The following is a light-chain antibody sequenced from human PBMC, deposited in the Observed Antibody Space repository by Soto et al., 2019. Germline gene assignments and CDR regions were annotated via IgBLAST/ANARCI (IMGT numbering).Light chain of an antibody. J-gene: IGKJ3*01. CDR3: QQRSV. CDR2: DAS. Sequence: EIVLTQSPATLSLSPGERATLSCRASQSVSSYLVWYQQKPGQAPRLLIYDASNRATGIPARFSGSGSGTDFTLTISSLEPEDFAVYYCQQRSVFGPGTKVDIK. CDR1: QSVSSY. V-gene: IGKV3-11*01.